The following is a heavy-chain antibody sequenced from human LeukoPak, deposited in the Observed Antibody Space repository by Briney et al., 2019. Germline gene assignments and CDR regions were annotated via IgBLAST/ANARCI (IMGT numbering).Heavy chain of an antibody. D-gene: IGHD4/OR15-4a*01. J-gene: IGHJ3*02. V-gene: IGHV1-24*01. CDR3: ATGLYVANLDAFDI. Sequence: ASVKVSCKVSGYTLTELSMHWVRQAPGKGLEWMGGFDPEDGETIYAQKFQGRVTMTEDTSTDTAYMELSSLRSEDTAVYYCATGLYVANLDAFDIWGQGTMVTVSS. CDR1: GYTLTELS. CDR2: FDPEDGET.